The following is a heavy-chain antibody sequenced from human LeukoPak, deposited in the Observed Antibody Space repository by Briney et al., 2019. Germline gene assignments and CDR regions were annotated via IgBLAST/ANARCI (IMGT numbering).Heavy chain of an antibody. Sequence: PSETLSLTCTVSGGSVSSGSYYWIWLRQPPGKGLEWIGYIYYSGSTNYNPSLKSRVTISVDTSKNQFSLKLSSVTAADTAVYYGARESRDGYNYLDYWGQGTLVTVSS. D-gene: IGHD5-24*01. J-gene: IGHJ4*02. CDR2: IYYSGST. CDR1: GGSVSSGSYY. V-gene: IGHV4-61*01. CDR3: ARESRDGYNYLDY.